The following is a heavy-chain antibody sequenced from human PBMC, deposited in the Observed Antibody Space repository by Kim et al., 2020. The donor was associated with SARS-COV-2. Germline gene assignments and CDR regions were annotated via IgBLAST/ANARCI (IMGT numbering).Heavy chain of an antibody. Sequence: GGSLRLSCAASGFTFSTYWMSWVRQAPGKGLEWVANIAQDGSEKYYVYSVKGRFTISRDNAKNSLYLQVNSLRADDTAVYYCATDMVHNSLDYWGQGTLVTVSS. D-gene: IGHD3-10*01. CDR1: GFTFSTYW. J-gene: IGHJ4*02. CDR2: IAQDGSEK. CDR3: ATDMVHNSLDY. V-gene: IGHV3-7*03.